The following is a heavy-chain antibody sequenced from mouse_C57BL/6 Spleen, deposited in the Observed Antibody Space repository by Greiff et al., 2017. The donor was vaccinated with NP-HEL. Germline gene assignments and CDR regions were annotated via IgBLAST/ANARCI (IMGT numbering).Heavy chain of an antibody. CDR1: GFTFSDYY. J-gene: IGHJ2*01. V-gene: IGHV5-12*01. CDR3: ARHSLDYDFDY. D-gene: IGHD2-4*01. Sequence: DVMLVESGGGLVQPGGSLKLSCAASGFTFSDYYMYWVRQTPEKRLEWVAYISNGGGSTYYPDTVKGRFTISRDNAKNTLYLQMSRLKSEDTAMYYCARHSLDYDFDYWGQGTTLTVSS. CDR2: ISNGGGST.